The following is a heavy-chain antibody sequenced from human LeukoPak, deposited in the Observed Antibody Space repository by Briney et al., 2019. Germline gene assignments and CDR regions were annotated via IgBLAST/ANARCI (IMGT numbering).Heavy chain of an antibody. CDR2: IYYSGST. CDR1: GGSISSSTYY. V-gene: IGHV4-39*01. CDR3: ARHDYGDYGISFDY. J-gene: IGHJ4*02. D-gene: IGHD4-17*01. Sequence: SETLSLTCTVSGGSISSSTYYWXWIRQPPXKGLEWIGSIYYSGSTYYNPSLKSRVTISVDTSKNQFSLRLSSLTAADTAVYYCARHDYGDYGISFDYWGQGTQVTVSS.